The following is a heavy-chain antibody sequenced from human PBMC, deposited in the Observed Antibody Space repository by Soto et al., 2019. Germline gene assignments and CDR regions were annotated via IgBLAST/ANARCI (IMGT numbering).Heavy chain of an antibody. CDR1: GGSISSGGYY. CDR3: ARGRGDSSGYPRDNYFDY. J-gene: IGHJ4*02. D-gene: IGHD3-22*01. Sequence: SETLSLTCTVSGGSISSGGYYWSWIRQHPGRGLEWIGYIYYSGSTYYNPSLKSRVTISVDTSKNQFSLKLSSVTAADTAVYYCARGRGDSSGYPRDNYFDYWGQGTLVTVSS. V-gene: IGHV4-31*03. CDR2: IYYSGST.